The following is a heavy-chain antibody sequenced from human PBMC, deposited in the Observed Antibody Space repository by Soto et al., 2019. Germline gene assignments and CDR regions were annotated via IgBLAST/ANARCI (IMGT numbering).Heavy chain of an antibody. CDR1: GYIFTSYY. CDR2: INSRGDRT. J-gene: IGHJ5*01. Sequence: ASVKVSCKASGYIFTSYYMHWVRQAPGQVLEWMGVINSRGDRTTYAQKFQGRVTMSRDTSTSTAYMELSSLRSEDTAVYYCARVGPPADSWGQGTLVTVSS. V-gene: IGHV1-46*01. CDR3: ARVGPPADS.